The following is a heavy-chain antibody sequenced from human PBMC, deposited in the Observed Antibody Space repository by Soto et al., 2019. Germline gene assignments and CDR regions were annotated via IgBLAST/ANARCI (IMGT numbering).Heavy chain of an antibody. CDR1: GFTFTSSA. CDR2: IVVGSGNT. J-gene: IGHJ5*02. D-gene: IGHD3-22*01. CDR3: AKDSYYYDKSGYYVFDP. Sequence: SAKVSCKASGFTFTSSAVQWVRQARGQRLEWIGWIVVGSGNTNYAQKFQERVTITRDMSTSTAYMELSSLRSEDTAVYFCAKDSYYYDKSGYYVFDPWGQGTLVTVSS. V-gene: IGHV1-58*01.